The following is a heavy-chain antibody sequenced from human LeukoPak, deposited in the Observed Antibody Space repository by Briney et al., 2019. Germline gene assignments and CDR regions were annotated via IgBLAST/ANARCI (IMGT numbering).Heavy chain of an antibody. Sequence: SETLSLTCTVSGGSISSYYWSWIRRPAGKGLEWLGRINTSGTTNYNPSLKSRVTMSVDTSKNQFSLKLSSVTAADTAVYYCAREEDFWSGYALDYWGQGTLVTVSS. V-gene: IGHV4-4*07. J-gene: IGHJ4*02. CDR1: GGSISSYY. D-gene: IGHD3-3*01. CDR3: AREEDFWSGYALDY. CDR2: INTSGTT.